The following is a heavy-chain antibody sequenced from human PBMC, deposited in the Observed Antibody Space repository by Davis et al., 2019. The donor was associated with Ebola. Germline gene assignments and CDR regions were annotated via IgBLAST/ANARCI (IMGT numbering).Heavy chain of an antibody. V-gene: IGHV4-39*01. J-gene: IGHJ4*02. CDR1: GGSIPTTSYP. CDR3: ASLLTYYNGSGIYSSPYYFDY. D-gene: IGHD3-10*01. Sequence: MPSETLSLTCTASGGSIPTTSYPWGCIRKPPGTGLEWNVSMYYIGSTYHNPSLKSRVTISVVTSKNQFSLKLSSVSAADTAVYYCASLLTYYNGSGIYSSPYYFDYWGQGTLVTVSS. CDR2: MYYIGST.